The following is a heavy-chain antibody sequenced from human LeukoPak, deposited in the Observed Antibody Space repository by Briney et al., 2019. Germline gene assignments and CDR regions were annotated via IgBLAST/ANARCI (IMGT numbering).Heavy chain of an antibody. J-gene: IGHJ5*02. Sequence: GGSLRLSCAASGFTVSNNRLSWVRQAPGKGLEWVSAIHSSGGTYYADSVKGRFTISRDTSKNTLYLQINSLRVEDTAVYYCIVFGDSNHWGQGTLVTVSS. V-gene: IGHV3-53*01. D-gene: IGHD4-17*01. CDR2: IHSSGGT. CDR3: IVFGDSNH. CDR1: GFTVSNNR.